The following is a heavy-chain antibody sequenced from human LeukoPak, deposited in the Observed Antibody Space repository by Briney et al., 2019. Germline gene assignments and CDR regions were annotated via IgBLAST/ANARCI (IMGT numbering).Heavy chain of an antibody. Sequence: GGSLRLSXAASGFTFDDYGMSWVRQAPGKGMEWVSGINWNGGSTGYADSVKGRFTISRDNAKNSLYLQMNSLRAEDTALYYCARELWASEIDYWGQGTLVTVSS. CDR3: ARELWASEIDY. J-gene: IGHJ4*02. CDR2: INWNGGST. V-gene: IGHV3-20*04. D-gene: IGHD2-21*01. CDR1: GFTFDDYG.